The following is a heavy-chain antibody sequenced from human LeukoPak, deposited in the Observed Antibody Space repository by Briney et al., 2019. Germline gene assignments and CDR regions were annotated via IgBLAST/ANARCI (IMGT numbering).Heavy chain of an antibody. V-gene: IGHV4-34*01. CDR2: INHSGST. CDR3: ARSLQGNPTYDAFDI. D-gene: IGHD4-23*01. J-gene: IGHJ3*02. CDR1: GGSFSGYY. Sequence: SETLSLTCAVYGGSFSGYYWSWIRQPPGKGLEWIEEINHSGSTNYNPSLKSRATISVDTSKNQFSLKLSSVTAADTAVYYCARSLQGNPTYDAFDIWGQGTMVTVSS.